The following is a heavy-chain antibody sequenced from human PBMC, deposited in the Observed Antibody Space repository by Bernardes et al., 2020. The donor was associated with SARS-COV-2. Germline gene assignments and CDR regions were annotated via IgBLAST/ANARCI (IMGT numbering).Heavy chain of an antibody. V-gene: IGHV4-34*01. CDR2: INHSENT. D-gene: IGHD1-26*01. J-gene: IGHJ4*02. Sequence: SESLSLTCAVYGGSFSGYYWSWIRQRPGKGLEWIGEINHSENTNSNPSLKSRLSISLDTSKNQFSLRLTSMTAADTAVYYCASGRSYRNFDYWGQGTLVTVSS. CDR1: GGSFSGYY. CDR3: ASGRSYRNFDY.